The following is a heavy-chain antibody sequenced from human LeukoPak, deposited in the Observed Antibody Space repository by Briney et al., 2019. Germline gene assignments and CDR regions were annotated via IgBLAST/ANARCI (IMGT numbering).Heavy chain of an antibody. V-gene: IGHV3-11*01. CDR1: GFTFSDYY. CDR3: ASEPSSSAAFDY. CDR2: ISSSGSTI. J-gene: IGHJ4*02. Sequence: GGSLRLSCAASGFTFSDYYMSWIRQAPGKGLEWVSYISSSGSTIYYADSVKGRFTISRDNAKNSLYLQMNSLGAEDTAVYYCASEPSSSAAFDYWGQGTLVTVSS. D-gene: IGHD6-6*01.